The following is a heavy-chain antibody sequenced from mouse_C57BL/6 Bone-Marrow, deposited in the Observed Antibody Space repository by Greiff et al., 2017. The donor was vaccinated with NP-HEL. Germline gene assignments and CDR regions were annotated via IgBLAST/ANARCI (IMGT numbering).Heavy chain of an antibody. CDR3: VRHGFWLLPWYFDV. CDR1: GFSFTTYA. V-gene: IGHV10-1*01. D-gene: IGHD2-3*01. Sequence: EVQLVESGGGLVQPKGSLKLSCAASGFSFTTYAMNWVRQAPGKGLEWVARISSKSNNSSTYYADSVKDRFPTSRDDSESMLYLQINNMKTEDTAMYYCVRHGFWLLPWYFDVWGTGTTVTVSS. CDR2: ISSKSNNSST. J-gene: IGHJ1*03.